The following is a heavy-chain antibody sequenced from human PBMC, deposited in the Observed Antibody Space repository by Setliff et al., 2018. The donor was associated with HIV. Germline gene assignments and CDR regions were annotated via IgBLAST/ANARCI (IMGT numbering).Heavy chain of an antibody. CDR3: ARAPGTSGVVGYYYYYGMDV. CDR1: GDSISSCISTHY. Sequence: SETLSLTCTVSGDSISSCISTHYCTWIRQPPGAGLEWIGYIFNSGTTNYNPSLKSRVTISLDTSKNQFSLKLNSVTAADTAVYYCARAPGTSGVVGYYYYYGMDVWGQGTTVTVSS. J-gene: IGHJ6*02. D-gene: IGHD2-21*01. CDR2: IFNSGTT. V-gene: IGHV4-61*01.